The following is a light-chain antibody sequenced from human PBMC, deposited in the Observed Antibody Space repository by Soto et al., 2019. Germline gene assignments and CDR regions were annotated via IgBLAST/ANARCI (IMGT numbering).Light chain of an antibody. CDR3: SSYTSTSAVVV. CDR1: NSDVGGYKF. J-gene: IGLJ2*01. CDR2: EVS. Sequence: QSALTQPASVSGSPGQSITISCTGTNSDVGGYKFVSWYQQHPGKGPKLMIYEVSNRPSGVSNRFSGSKSDKTASLSISGLQAEDEADYYCSSYTSTSAVVVFGGGTKLTVL. V-gene: IGLV2-14*01.